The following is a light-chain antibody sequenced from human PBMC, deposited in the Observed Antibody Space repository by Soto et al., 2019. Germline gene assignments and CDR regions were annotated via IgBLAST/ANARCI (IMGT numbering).Light chain of an antibody. V-gene: IGKV1-5*03. CDR2: KAS. Sequence: DIQMTQSPSTLSASVGDRVTITCRASQSISTWLAWYQQKPGKAPNLLIYKASNLESEVPSRFSGSGSGTEFTRTISSLQPDDFATYYCQQYKTYPLTFGGGTTVEIK. J-gene: IGKJ4*01. CDR1: QSISTW. CDR3: QQYKTYPLT.